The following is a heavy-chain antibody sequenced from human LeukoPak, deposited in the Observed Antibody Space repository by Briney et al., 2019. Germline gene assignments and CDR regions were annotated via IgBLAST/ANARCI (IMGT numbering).Heavy chain of an antibody. D-gene: IGHD3-22*01. J-gene: IGHJ3*02. Sequence: SETLSLTCTVSGGSVSSGSYYWSWIRQPPGKGLEWIGYIYYSGSTNYNPSLKSRVTISVDTSKNQFSLKLSSVTAADTAVYYCAGDTLNYYDSDDAFDIWGQGTMVTVSS. V-gene: IGHV4-61*01. CDR2: IYYSGST. CDR1: GGSVSSGSYY. CDR3: AGDTLNYYDSDDAFDI.